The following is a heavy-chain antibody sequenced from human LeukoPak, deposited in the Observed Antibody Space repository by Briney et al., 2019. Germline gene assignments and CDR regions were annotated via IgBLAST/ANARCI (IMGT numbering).Heavy chain of an antibody. V-gene: IGHV1-24*01. CDR2: FDPEDGET. CDR3: ATSQVVYAILDY. J-gene: IGHJ4*02. CDR1: GYTLYELS. Sequence: ASVKVSCKVSGYTLYELSMHWVRQAPGKGLEWMGGFDPEDGETIYAQKFQGRVTMTEDTSTDTAYMELSSLRSEDTAVHYCATSQVVYAILDYWGQGALVTVSS. D-gene: IGHD2-8*02.